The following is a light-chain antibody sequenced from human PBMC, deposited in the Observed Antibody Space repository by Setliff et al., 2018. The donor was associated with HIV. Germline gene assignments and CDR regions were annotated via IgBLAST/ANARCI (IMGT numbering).Light chain of an antibody. J-gene: IGLJ1*01. CDR1: TSDVGGYNY. V-gene: IGLV2-14*01. CDR3: SSYASSNTLP. CDR2: EVR. Sequence: QSVLTQPASVSGSPGQSLTISCTGTTSDVGGYNYVSWYQQHPGKAPKLIIYEVRNRPSGVSNRFSGSKSGNTASLTISGLQAEDEADYYCSSYASSNTLPFGTGTK.